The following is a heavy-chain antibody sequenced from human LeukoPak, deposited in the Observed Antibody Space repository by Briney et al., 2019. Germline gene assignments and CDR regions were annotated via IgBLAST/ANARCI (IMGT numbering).Heavy chain of an antibody. Sequence: GGSLRLSCAASGFTFSSYAMSWVRQAPGKGMEWVSAISGMGGSTYYADSVKGRLTTSRDNPANTLYLQVNRLRAEDPALYHCAKDMGSSGLDACHIWGQGTMVTVSS. V-gene: IGHV3-23*01. D-gene: IGHD3-22*01. CDR3: AKDMGSSGLDACHI. CDR1: GFTFSSYA. J-gene: IGHJ3*02. CDR2: ISGMGGST.